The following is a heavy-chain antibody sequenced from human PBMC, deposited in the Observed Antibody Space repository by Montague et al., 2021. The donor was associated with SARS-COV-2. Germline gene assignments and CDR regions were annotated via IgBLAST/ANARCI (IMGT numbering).Heavy chain of an antibody. D-gene: IGHD6-19*01. Sequence: PALVKPTQTLTLTCTFSGFSVSTSGLCVSWIRQPPGKALEWLALIDWDDDTYYSTSLKTRLAISKDTCKNQVVLTMTDMDPVDTGTYYCARIPEYSSGGGPDWYFDLWGRGTLVTVSS. CDR2: IDWDDDT. J-gene: IGHJ2*01. CDR1: GFSVSTSGLC. V-gene: IGHV2-70*01. CDR3: ARIPEYSSGGGPDWYFDL.